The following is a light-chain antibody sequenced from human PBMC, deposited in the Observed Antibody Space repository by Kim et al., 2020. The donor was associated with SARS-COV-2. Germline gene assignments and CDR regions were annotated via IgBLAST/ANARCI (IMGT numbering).Light chain of an antibody. CDR2: DVT. CDR1: SSDVGSYNH. J-gene: IGLJ3*02. CDR3: CSYAGSDTWV. Sequence: GQTITISGTGASSDVGSYNHVSWYQQHPGNAPNFMIYDVTKRPSGVSNRFSGSKSGNTASLTISGLQAEDEADYYCCSYAGSDTWVFGGGTKVTVL. V-gene: IGLV2-23*02.